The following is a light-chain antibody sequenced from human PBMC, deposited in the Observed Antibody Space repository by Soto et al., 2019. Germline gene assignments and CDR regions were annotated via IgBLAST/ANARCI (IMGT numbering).Light chain of an antibody. Sequence: MQITQSPSTLSASVGDRVTITCRASRNVSKWMAWYQQKPGKAPKVLIYKASNLESGVPSRFSGSGSDTEFTLTSSSLQPDDSATYYCQQYNSYWTFGLGTKVDIK. J-gene: IGKJ1*01. CDR3: QQYNSYWT. V-gene: IGKV1-5*03. CDR1: RNVSKW. CDR2: KAS.